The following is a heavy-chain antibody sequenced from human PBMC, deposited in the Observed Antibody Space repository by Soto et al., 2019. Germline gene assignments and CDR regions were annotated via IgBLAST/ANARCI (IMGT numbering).Heavy chain of an antibody. CDR1: GGSISTVGHY. CDR2: IYHTGST. CDR3: ARATGALRSRNCDY. J-gene: IGHJ4*02. V-gene: IGHV4-31*03. Sequence: SETLSLTCSVSGGSISTVGHYWTWIRQPPGKGLEWIGSIYHTGSTYYSKSLRSRLTMSVDTSKSQFSLRLSSVTAADTAVYYCARATGALRSRNCDYWGQGSLVTVSS. D-gene: IGHD7-27*01.